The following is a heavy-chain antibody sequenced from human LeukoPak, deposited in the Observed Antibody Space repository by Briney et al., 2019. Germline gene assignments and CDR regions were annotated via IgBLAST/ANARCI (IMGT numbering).Heavy chain of an antibody. CDR3: TRHGDGYKS. CDR1: GYVFIGNY. Sequence: GASVKVSCEASGYVFIGNYLHWVRQAPGQGLEWLGWINPDSGDTNYAQKFQGRVTMTRDTSINTAYMELSSLTSDDTAVYYCTRHGDGYKSWGQVTLVTVSS. J-gene: IGHJ4*02. CDR2: INPDSGDT. V-gene: IGHV1-2*02. D-gene: IGHD5-24*01.